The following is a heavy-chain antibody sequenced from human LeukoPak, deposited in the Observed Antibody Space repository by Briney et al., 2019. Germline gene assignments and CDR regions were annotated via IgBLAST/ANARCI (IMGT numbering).Heavy chain of an antibody. V-gene: IGHV4-4*07. CDR2: IYTSGST. CDR3: ARDIAAAGAYYYYFMDV. CDR1: GGSISSYY. D-gene: IGHD6-13*01. J-gene: IGHJ6*03. Sequence: PSETLSLTCTVSGGSISSYYWSWIRQPAGKGLEWIGRIYTSGSTNYNPSLKSRVNMSVDTSKNQFSLKLSSVTAADTAVYYCARDIAAAGAYYYYFMDVWGKGTTVTVSS.